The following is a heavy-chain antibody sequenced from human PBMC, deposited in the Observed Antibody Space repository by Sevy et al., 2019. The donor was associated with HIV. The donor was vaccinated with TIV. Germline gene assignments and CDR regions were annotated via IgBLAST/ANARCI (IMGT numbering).Heavy chain of an antibody. V-gene: IGHV3-30*14. Sequence: GGSLRLSCAASGFTFSSYTMHWVRQAPGKGLEWVAFISYDGSRKYYAASVKGRFTISRDNSKNTLYLQMNNLRAEDTAVFYCARDLALSGSYSWLAYWGQGTLVTVSS. CDR1: GFTFSSYT. J-gene: IGHJ4*02. D-gene: IGHD1-26*01. CDR2: ISYDGSRK. CDR3: ARDLALSGSYSWLAY.